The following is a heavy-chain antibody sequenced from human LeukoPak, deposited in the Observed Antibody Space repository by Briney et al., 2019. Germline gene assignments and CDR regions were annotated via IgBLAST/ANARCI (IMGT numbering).Heavy chain of an antibody. CDR2: ISSSGSTI. D-gene: IGHD5-18*01. J-gene: IGHJ4*02. CDR1: GFTFSDYY. V-gene: IGHV3-11*01. Sequence: AVSLRLSCAASGFTFSDYYMSWIRQAPGKGLGWVSYISSSGSTIYYADSVKGRFTISRENAKNSLYLQMTSMRAEDTAVYYCARDGGDTAMGTLPFDYWGQGTLVTVSS. CDR3: ARDGGDTAMGTLPFDY.